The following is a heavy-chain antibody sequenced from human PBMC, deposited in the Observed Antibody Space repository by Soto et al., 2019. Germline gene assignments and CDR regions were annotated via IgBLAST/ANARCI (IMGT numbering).Heavy chain of an antibody. J-gene: IGHJ6*02. CDR1: GGSISSGDYY. D-gene: IGHD6-6*01. Sequence: QVQLQESGPGLVKPSQTLSLTCNVSGGSISSGDYYWSWIRQHPGKGLEWIGHIYNSGSTYYNPSLKSRVTISVDTSKNQFSLRLRFVTAADTAVYYCARDGIAARPNYYYGMDVWGQGTTVTVSS. V-gene: IGHV4-31*02. CDR2: IYNSGST. CDR3: ARDGIAARPNYYYGMDV.